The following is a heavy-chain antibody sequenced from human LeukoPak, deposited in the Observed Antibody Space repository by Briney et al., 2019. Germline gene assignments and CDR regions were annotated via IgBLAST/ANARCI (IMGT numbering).Heavy chain of an antibody. V-gene: IGHV3-23*01. D-gene: IGHD2-15*01. Sequence: PGGSLRLSCAASGFTFSSSAMSWVRQAPGKGLEWVSVISNNGGYTYYADSVQDRFTISRDNSKSTLCLQMNSLRAEDTAVYYCAKQLGYCSDGSCYFPYWGQGTLVTVSS. CDR2: ISNNGGYT. CDR3: AKQLGYCSDGSCYFPY. CDR1: GFTFSSSA. J-gene: IGHJ4*02.